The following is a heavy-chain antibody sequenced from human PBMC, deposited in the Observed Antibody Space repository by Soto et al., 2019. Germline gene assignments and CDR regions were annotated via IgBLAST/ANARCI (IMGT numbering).Heavy chain of an antibody. D-gene: IGHD3-3*01. J-gene: IGHJ6*03. CDR3: ARDPYNPFKTIFGYRYYYYYMDV. Sequence: GGSLRLSCAASGFTFSSYGMHWVRQAPGKGLEWVAVIWYDGSNKYYADSVKGRFTISRDNSKNTLYLQMNSLRAEDTAVYYCARDPYNPFKTIFGYRYYYYYMDVWGKGTTVTVSS. V-gene: IGHV3-33*01. CDR1: GFTFSSYG. CDR2: IWYDGSNK.